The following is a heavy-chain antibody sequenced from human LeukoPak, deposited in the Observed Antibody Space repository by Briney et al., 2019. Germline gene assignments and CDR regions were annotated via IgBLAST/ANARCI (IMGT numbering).Heavy chain of an antibody. CDR3: ARMVREDTVVVLAAIKGPEDYYYYYMDV. CDR2: IYYSGST. Sequence: PSETLSLTCTVSGGSISSSSYYWGWIRQPPGKGLEWIGSIYYSGSTYYNPSLKSRVTISVDTSKNQFSLKLNSMTAADTAVYNCARMVREDTVVVLAAIKGPEDYYYYYMDVWGKGTTVTVSS. V-gene: IGHV4-39*07. J-gene: IGHJ6*03. D-gene: IGHD2-2*01. CDR1: GGSISSSSYY.